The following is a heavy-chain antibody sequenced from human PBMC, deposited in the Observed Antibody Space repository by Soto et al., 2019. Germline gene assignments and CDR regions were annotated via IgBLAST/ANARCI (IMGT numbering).Heavy chain of an antibody. Sequence: EVQLVESGGGLVQPGGSLRLSCAASGFTFRNYDMHWVRQGTGKGLEWVSGISAAGDPDYADSVESRFTISRENAQNSFFLQMNSLRVGDTAVYYCARTDRDFYGLDVWGQGTTVIVSS. CDR3: ARTDRDFYGLDV. CDR1: GFTFRNYD. V-gene: IGHV3-13*05. CDR2: ISAAGDP. J-gene: IGHJ6*02.